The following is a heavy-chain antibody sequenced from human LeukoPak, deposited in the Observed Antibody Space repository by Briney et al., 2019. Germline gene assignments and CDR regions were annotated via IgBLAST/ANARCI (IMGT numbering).Heavy chain of an antibody. V-gene: IGHV4-34*01. CDR2: INHSGST. D-gene: IGHD4-11*01. CDR3: ARRTTVTTHLGY. CDR1: GGSFSSYY. Sequence: PSETLSLTCAVYGGSFSSYYWSWIRQPPGKGLEWIGEINHSGSTNYNPSLKSRVTISVDTSKNQFSLKLSSVTAADTAVYYCARRTTVTTHLGYWGQGTLVTVSS. J-gene: IGHJ4*02.